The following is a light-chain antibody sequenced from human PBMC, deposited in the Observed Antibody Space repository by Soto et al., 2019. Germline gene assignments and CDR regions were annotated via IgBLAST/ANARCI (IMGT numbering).Light chain of an antibody. CDR1: SSDVGSYKD. J-gene: IGLJ1*01. V-gene: IGLV2-11*01. Sequence: HSALTQPRSVSGSPGQSVTISCTGTSSDVGSYKDVSWYQHHPGKVPKLMIYDVSERPSGVPDRFSGSKSGNTASLTISGLQAEDEAIYYCCAYADTFYVFGTGTKVTVL. CDR2: DVS. CDR3: CAYADTFYV.